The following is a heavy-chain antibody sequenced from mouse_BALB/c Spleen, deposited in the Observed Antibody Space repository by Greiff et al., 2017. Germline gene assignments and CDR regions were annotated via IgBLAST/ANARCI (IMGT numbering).Heavy chain of an antibody. CDR3: ARDQGTTGFAY. J-gene: IGHJ3*01. CDR1: GFTFSSYG. D-gene: IGHD2-14*01. Sequence: DVQLVESGGGLVQPGGSLKLSCAASGFTFSSYGMSWVRQTPDKRLELVATINSNGGSTYYPDSVKGRFTISRDNAKNTLYLQMSSLKSEDTAMYYCARDQGTTGFAYWGQGTLVTVSA. CDR2: INSNGGST. V-gene: IGHV5-6-3*01.